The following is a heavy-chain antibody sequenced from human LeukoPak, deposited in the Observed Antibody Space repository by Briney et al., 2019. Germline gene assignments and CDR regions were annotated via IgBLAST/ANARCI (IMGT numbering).Heavy chain of an antibody. CDR1: GFTFSSYA. V-gene: IGHV3-15*01. CDR3: TTYASSWAWFDP. J-gene: IGHJ5*02. Sequence: GGSLRLSCAASGFTFSSYAMSWVRQAPGKGLEWVGRIKTETDGGTTDFAAPVKGRFTISRDDSKNTLYLQMNSLKTEDTAVYYCTTYASSWAWFDPWGQGTLVTVSS. CDR2: IKTETDGGTT. D-gene: IGHD6-13*01.